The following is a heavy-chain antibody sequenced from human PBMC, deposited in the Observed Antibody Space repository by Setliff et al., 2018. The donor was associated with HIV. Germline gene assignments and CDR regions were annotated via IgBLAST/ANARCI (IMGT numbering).Heavy chain of an antibody. J-gene: IGHJ3*01. CDR3: ARGAGDRGDAFDV. D-gene: IGHD7-27*01. CDR1: GDSISSSSYY. Sequence: SETLSLTCTVSGDSISSSSYYWGWIRQPPGKGLEWIGSIYYSGSTFYNPSLKSRVTISIDTSKNQFSLKLSFVTAADTAVYYCARGAGDRGDAFDVWGQGTKVTVSS. CDR2: IYYSGST. V-gene: IGHV4-39*07.